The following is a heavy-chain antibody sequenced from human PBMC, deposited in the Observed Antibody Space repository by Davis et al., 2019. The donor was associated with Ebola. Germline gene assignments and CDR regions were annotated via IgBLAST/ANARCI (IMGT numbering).Heavy chain of an antibody. CDR2: INPSGGST. J-gene: IGHJ6*02. Sequence: AASVKVSCKASGYTFTSYYMHWVRQAPGQGLEWMGIINPSGGSTSYAQKFQGRVTMTRYTSTSTVYMELSSLRSEDTAVYYCARDVVVVVAATNSGFYYGMDVWGQGTTVTVSS. D-gene: IGHD2-15*01. V-gene: IGHV1-46*01. CDR3: ARDVVVVVAATNSGFYYGMDV. CDR1: GYTFTSYY.